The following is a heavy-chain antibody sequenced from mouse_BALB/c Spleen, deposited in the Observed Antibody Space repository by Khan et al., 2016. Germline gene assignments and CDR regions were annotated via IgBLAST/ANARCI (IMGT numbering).Heavy chain of an antibody. CDR1: GYSITSGYG. D-gene: IGHD2-1*01. V-gene: IGHV3-1*02. J-gene: IGHJ3*01. Sequence: EVQLQESGPDLVKPSQSLSLTCTVTGYSITSGYGWHWIRQFPGNKLEWMGYIHYSGSTNYNPSLKSRISITRDTSRNQFFLQLNSVTTEDTATYFCALYGNYRRTYWGQGTLVTVSA. CDR3: ALYGNYRRTY. CDR2: IHYSGST.